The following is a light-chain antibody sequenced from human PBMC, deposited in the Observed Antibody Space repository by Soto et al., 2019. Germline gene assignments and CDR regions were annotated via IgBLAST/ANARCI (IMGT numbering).Light chain of an antibody. J-gene: IGKJ2*01. CDR2: AAS. Sequence: DIQMTQSPSSLSASVGDRVTITCRASQNIRTYLNWYQQKPGRAPKLLIYAASTLQSGVPSRFSGSGSGTDFTLTINSLQPEDFATHYYCQQSDSTPYTFGQGTKLDVK. CDR3: QQSDSTPYT. CDR1: QNIRTY. V-gene: IGKV1-39*01.